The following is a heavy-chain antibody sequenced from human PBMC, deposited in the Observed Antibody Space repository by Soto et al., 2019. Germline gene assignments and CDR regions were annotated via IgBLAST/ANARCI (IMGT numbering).Heavy chain of an antibody. V-gene: IGHV1-18*01. Sequence: QVQLVQSGAEVKKPGASVKVSCKASGYTFTSYGISWVRQAPGQGLEWMGWISAYNGNTNYAQKLQGRVTMTTDTSTSTAYMELRSLRSDDTAVYYCARDASGWYQLGLGYFDYWGQGTLVTVSS. J-gene: IGHJ4*02. D-gene: IGHD6-19*01. CDR1: GYTFTSYG. CDR3: ARDASGWYQLGLGYFDY. CDR2: ISAYNGNT.